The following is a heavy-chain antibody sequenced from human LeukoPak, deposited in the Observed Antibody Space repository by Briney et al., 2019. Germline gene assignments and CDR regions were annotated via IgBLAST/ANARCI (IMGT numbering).Heavy chain of an antibody. CDR2: VNESGGRT. J-gene: IGHJ4*02. V-gene: IGHV3-23*01. D-gene: IGHD5-12*01. CDR1: GFSFSRYA. Sequence: GGSLRLSCAASGFSFSRYAMGWVRQAPGKGLEWVSTVNESGGRTYYADSVKGRFTMSRDNSRSTLYLQMNSLRVEDTAVYYCAKEGRPNSGGGFFDYWGQGTRVTVSS. CDR3: AKEGRPNSGGGFFDY.